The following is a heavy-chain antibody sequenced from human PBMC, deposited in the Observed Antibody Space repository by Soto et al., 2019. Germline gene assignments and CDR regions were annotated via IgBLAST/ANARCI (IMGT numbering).Heavy chain of an antibody. D-gene: IGHD3-9*01. CDR1: GFSFTSYW. J-gene: IGHJ5*01. Sequence: PGESLKISCRGSGFSFTSYWIGWVRQMPGKGLEWMGIISPIDSDTRYSPSFEGQVTISADNSISTAYLHWSSLKASDTGIYYCARQSYYDVLTGYLNWFDSWGRGTQVTAPQ. CDR2: ISPIDSDT. CDR3: ARQSYYDVLTGYLNWFDS. V-gene: IGHV5-51*01.